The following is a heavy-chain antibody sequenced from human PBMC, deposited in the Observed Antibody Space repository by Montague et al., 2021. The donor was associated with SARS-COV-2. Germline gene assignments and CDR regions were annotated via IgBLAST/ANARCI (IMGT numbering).Heavy chain of an antibody. CDR3: ARELFGDSFYYGMDV. CDR2: INHSGST. D-gene: IGHD4-17*01. CDR1: GGSFSGYY. J-gene: IGHJ6*02. V-gene: IGHV4-34*01. Sequence: SKTLSLTCAVYGGSFSGYYWSWIRQPPGKGLEWIGEINHSGSTNCNPSLKSRVTISVDTSKNQFSLKLSSVTAADTAVYYCARELFGDSFYYGMDVWGQGTTVTVSS.